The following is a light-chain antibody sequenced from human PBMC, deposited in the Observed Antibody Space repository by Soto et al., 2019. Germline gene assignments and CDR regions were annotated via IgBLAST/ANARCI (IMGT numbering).Light chain of an antibody. J-gene: IGKJ4*01. Sequence: DIQMTQSPSSLSASVGDRVTITCRASQSISTWLAWFQQKPGKAPKLLIYRASSLEGGAPSRFSGSGSGTEFTLTISSLQPDDFATYYCQQYDNYPLTFGGGTKVDI. CDR2: RAS. V-gene: IGKV1-5*03. CDR1: QSISTW. CDR3: QQYDNYPLT.